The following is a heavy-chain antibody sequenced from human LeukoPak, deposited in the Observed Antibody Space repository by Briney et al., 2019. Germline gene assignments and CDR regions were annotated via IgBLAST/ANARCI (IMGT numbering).Heavy chain of an antibody. CDR1: GFTFSSYW. Sequence: GGSLRLSCAASGFTFSSYWIHWVRQAPGKGLVWVSHISSDGSSTSYADSVKGRFTISRDNANTTLYLQMNSLRAEDTAVYYCAIALPPSISTPWKWGQGTPVTVSS. J-gene: IGHJ4*02. D-gene: IGHD2-2*01. CDR2: ISSDGSST. V-gene: IGHV3-74*01. CDR3: AIALPPSISTPWK.